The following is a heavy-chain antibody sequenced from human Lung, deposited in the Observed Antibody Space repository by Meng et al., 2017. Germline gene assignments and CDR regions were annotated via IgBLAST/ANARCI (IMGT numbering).Heavy chain of an antibody. CDR3: ARDEDISAAGKLFGAY. Sequence: ASVKVSCKPSGYNFPDYYIHWVRRAPGQGLEWMGRINPKSGDTHYAQKFQARVTMTGDTSISTAYIELSGLRSDDTAMYYCARDEDISAAGKLFGAYWGQGNRVNVDS. D-gene: IGHD6-25*01. CDR2: INPKSGDT. J-gene: IGHJ4*02. CDR1: GYNFPDYY. V-gene: IGHV1-2*06.